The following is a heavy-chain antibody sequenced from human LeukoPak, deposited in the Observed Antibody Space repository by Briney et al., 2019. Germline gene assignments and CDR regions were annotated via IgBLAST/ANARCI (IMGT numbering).Heavy chain of an antibody. D-gene: IGHD3-22*01. CDR3: AAYYYDSSGYFDY. J-gene: IGHJ4*02. V-gene: IGHV4-34*01. Sequence: PSETLSLTCAAYGGSFSGYYWSWIRQPPGKGLEWIGEINHSGSTNYNPSLKSRVTISVDTSKNQFSLKLSSVTAADTAVYYCAAYYYDSSGYFDYWGQGTLVTVSS. CDR2: INHSGST. CDR1: GGSFSGYY.